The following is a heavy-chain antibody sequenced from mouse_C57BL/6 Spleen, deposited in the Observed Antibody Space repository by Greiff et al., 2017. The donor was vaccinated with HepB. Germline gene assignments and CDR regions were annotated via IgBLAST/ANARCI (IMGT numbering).Heavy chain of an antibody. Sequence: QVQLKESGAELVRPGASVTLSCKASGYTFTDYEMHWVKQTPVHGLEWIGAIDPETGGTAYNQKFKGKAILTADKSSSTAYMELRSLTSEDSAVYYCTRMYWYFDVWGTGTTVTVSS. J-gene: IGHJ1*03. CDR1: GYTFTDYE. CDR2: IDPETGGT. CDR3: TRMYWYFDV. V-gene: IGHV1-15*01.